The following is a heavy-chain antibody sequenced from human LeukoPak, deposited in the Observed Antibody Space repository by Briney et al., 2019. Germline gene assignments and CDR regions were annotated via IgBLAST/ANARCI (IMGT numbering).Heavy chain of an antibody. CDR2: IYYSGST. J-gene: IGHJ6*02. Sequence: SETLSLTCTVSGGSISSSSYYWGWIRQPPGTGLEWIGSIYYSGSTYYNPSLKSRVTISVDTSKNQFSLKLSSVTAADTAVYYCARDPHSGSYFPYRGYYYGMDVWGQGTTVTVSS. CDR1: GGSISSSSYY. D-gene: IGHD1-26*01. V-gene: IGHV4-39*02. CDR3: ARDPHSGSYFPYRGYYYGMDV.